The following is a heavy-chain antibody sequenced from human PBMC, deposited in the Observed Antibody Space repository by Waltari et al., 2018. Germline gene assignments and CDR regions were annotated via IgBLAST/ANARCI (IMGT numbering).Heavy chain of an antibody. J-gene: IGHJ4*02. D-gene: IGHD6-13*01. CDR3: ARDAPSGSSWLY. CDR2: ISYDGSNK. CDR1: GFTFHSYE. V-gene: IGHV3-30*01. Sequence: VQLLESGGGLVQPGGPLRLSCAASGFTFHSYEMNWVRQAPGKGLEWVAVISYDGSNKYYADSVKGRFTISRDNSKNTLYLQMNSLRAEDTAVYYCARDAPSGSSWLYWGQGTLVTVSS.